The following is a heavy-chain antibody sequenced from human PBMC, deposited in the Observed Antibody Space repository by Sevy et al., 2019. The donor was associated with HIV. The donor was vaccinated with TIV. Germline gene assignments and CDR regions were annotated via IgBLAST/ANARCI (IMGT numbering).Heavy chain of an antibody. D-gene: IGHD3-22*01. Sequence: GGSLRLSCAASGFTFTTYAMGWVRQAPGKGLKWVSTLSGSGASTYYADSVKGRFTISRDNSKNTLFLQMDSLRAEDTAVYYCAKDFFDSSGYYPMEAFDIWGQGTMVTVSS. V-gene: IGHV3-23*01. J-gene: IGHJ3*02. CDR1: GFTFTTYA. CDR2: LSGSGAST. CDR3: AKDFFDSSGYYPMEAFDI.